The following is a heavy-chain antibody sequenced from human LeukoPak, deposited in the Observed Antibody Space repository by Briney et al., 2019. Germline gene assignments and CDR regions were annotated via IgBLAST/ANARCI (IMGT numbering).Heavy chain of an antibody. CDR3: AKDSSSWYRLSFQH. CDR2: IRYDGSNK. J-gene: IGHJ1*01. D-gene: IGHD6-13*01. V-gene: IGHV3-30*02. CDR1: GFTFSSYG. Sequence: GGSLRLSCAASGFTFSSYGMHWVRQAPGKGLEWVAFIRYDGSNKYYADSVKGRFTISRDNSKNTLYLQMNSLRAEDTAVYYCAKDSSSWYRLSFQHWGQGTLVTVSS.